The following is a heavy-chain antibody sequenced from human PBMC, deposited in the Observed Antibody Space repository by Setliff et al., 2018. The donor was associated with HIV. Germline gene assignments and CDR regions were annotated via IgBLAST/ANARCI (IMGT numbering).Heavy chain of an antibody. J-gene: IGHJ4*02. V-gene: IGHV4-59*01. Sequence: PSETLSLTCGVSGYSISSDYCWGWIRQPPGKGLEWIGYISYTGTTKYNPSLKSRVTISVDTSKNQFSVRLSSVSAADTAVYFCARQVARFDYDTGGYYVSHFDYWGQGTQVTVSS. CDR3: ARQVARFDYDTGGYYVSHFDY. CDR2: ISYTGTT. D-gene: IGHD3-22*01. CDR1: GYSISSDY.